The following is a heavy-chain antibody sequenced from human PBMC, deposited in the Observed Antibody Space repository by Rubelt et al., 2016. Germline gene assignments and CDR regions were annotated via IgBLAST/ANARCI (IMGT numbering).Heavy chain of an antibody. CDR2: IYHCGST. CDR3: ARVFTASAVDY. J-gene: IGHJ4*02. CDR1: GGSISSGGYS. Sequence: QLQLQESGSGLVKPSQTLSLTCAVSGGSISSGGYSWSWIRQPPGKGLEWIGYIYHCGSTYYNPSLRSRVTISVDRCKHQFSLKLGCVTAADTAVYYGARVFTASAVDYWGQGTLVTVSS. V-gene: IGHV4-30-2*01.